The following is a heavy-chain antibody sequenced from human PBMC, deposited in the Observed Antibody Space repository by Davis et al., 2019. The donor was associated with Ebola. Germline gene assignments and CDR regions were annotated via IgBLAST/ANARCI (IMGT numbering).Heavy chain of an antibody. V-gene: IGHV3-15*01. J-gene: IGHJ4*02. CDR2: IKSKSDGGTT. CDR1: GFSFSKAW. D-gene: IGHD1-26*01. Sequence: GESLKISCAASGFSFSKAWMNWVRQAPGKGLEWLGRIKSKSDGGTTDYATPVKGRFIISRDDSTNTVYLQMNSLKTGDTAVFYCTTHKLLGPTTPTDYWGRGSLVTVSS. CDR3: TTHKLLGPTTPTDY.